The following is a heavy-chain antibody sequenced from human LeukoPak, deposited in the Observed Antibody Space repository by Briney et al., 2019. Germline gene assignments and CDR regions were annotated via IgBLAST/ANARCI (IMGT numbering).Heavy chain of an antibody. J-gene: IGHJ6*03. D-gene: IGHD1-26*01. Sequence: SVKVSCKASGGTFSSYAISWVRQAPGQGLEWMGGIIPIFGTANYAQKFQGRVTITADKSTSTAYMELSSLRSEDTAVYYCARGKATSPVYYYYYMDVWGKGTTVTISS. V-gene: IGHV1-69*06. CDR3: ARGKATSPVYYYYYMDV. CDR2: IIPIFGTA. CDR1: GGTFSSYA.